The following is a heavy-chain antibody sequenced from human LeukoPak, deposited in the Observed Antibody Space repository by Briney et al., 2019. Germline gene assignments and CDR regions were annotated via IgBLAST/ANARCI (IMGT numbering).Heavy chain of an antibody. J-gene: IGHJ4*02. D-gene: IGHD3-10*01. CDR2: IYYSGST. Sequence: SETLSLTCTVSGGSISSYYWSWIRQPPGKGLEWIGYIYYSGSTNYNPSLKSRVTISVDTSKNQFSLKLSSVTAADTAVYYCATSMVRGVKPTYYFDYWGQGTLVTVSS. CDR1: GGSISSYY. V-gene: IGHV4-59*12. CDR3: ATSMVRGVKPTYYFDY.